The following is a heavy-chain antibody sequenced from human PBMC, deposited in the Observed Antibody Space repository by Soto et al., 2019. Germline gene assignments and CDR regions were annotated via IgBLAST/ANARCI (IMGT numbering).Heavy chain of an antibody. CDR1: GFSLSTSGVG. D-gene: IGHD2-15*01. Sequence: QITLKESGPTLVKPTQTLTLTCTFSGFSLSTSGVGVGWIRQPPGKALEWLALIYWDDDKRYSPSLKSRLTNTKDTSKNQVVLTLNNMDPVDTATYSCAHLSPLGYCSGGSCYDSCDPWGQGTLVTVSS. J-gene: IGHJ5*02. CDR3: AHLSPLGYCSGGSCYDSCDP. CDR2: IYWDDDK. V-gene: IGHV2-5*02.